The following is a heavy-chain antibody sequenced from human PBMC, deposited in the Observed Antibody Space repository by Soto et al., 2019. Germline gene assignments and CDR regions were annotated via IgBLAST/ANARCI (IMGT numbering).Heavy chain of an antibody. J-gene: IGHJ3*02. CDR1: GGSFSGYY. CDR2: INHSGST. V-gene: IGHV4-34*01. Sequence: SETLSLTCAVYGGSFSGYYWSWIRQPPGKGLEWIGEINHSGSTNYNPSLKSRATISVDTSKNQFSLKLSSVTAADTAVYYCARGFSPINYGDYSQMRGAFDIWGQGTMVTVSS. D-gene: IGHD4-17*01. CDR3: ARGFSPINYGDYSQMRGAFDI.